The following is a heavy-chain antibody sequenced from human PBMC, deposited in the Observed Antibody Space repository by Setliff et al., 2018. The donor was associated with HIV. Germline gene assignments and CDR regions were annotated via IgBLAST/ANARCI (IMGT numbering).Heavy chain of an antibody. CDR1: GGSINSESYY. D-gene: IGHD1-7*01. CDR3: AKSAVQDGTVTSSNWFES. Sequence: SETLSLTCTVSGGSINSESYYWSWIRQPAGKGLEWIGRVHSSGSYNRNSALVGRLSISIDTTKNQFSLHLTSVTAADTAVYYCAKSAVQDGTVTSSNWFESWGQGTLVTVSS. J-gene: IGHJ5*01. CDR2: VHSSGSY. V-gene: IGHV4-61*02.